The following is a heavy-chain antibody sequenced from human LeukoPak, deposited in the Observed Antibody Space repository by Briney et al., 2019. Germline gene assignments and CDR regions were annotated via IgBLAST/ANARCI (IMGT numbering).Heavy chain of an antibody. Sequence: GESLKISCKGSGYSFTNYWIGWVRQMPGKGLEWMGIIYPGDSGTRYSPPFQGQVTISADKSISTAYLQWSSLKASDTAMYYCARLAGAYLSGWFDPWGQGTLVTVSS. V-gene: IGHV5-51*01. CDR1: GYSFTNYW. CDR2: IYPGDSGT. J-gene: IGHJ5*02. D-gene: IGHD1-26*01. CDR3: ARLAGAYLSGWFDP.